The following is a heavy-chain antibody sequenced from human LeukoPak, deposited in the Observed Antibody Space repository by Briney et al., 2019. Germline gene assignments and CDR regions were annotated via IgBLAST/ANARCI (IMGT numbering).Heavy chain of an antibody. D-gene: IGHD6-19*01. CDR2: INSDGSST. CDR1: GFTFSSYW. V-gene: IGHV3-74*01. Sequence: TGGSLRLSCAASGFTFSSYWMHWVHQAPGKGLVWVSRINSDGSSTSYADSVKGRFTISRDNAKNTLYLQMNSLRAEDTAVYYCATTVTGTRNAFDIWGQGTMVTVSS. J-gene: IGHJ3*02. CDR3: ATTVTGTRNAFDI.